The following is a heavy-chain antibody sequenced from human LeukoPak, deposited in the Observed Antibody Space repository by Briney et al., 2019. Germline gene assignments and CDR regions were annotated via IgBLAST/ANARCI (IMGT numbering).Heavy chain of an antibody. Sequence: ASVKVSCKASGYTFTGYYMHWVRQAPGQGLEWMGWINPNSGGTNYAQKFQGRVTMTWDTSISTAYMELSSLRSEDTAVYYCARSMVRGVVNWFDPWGQGTLVTVSS. CDR1: GYTFTGYY. CDR2: INPNSGGT. V-gene: IGHV1-2*02. D-gene: IGHD3-10*01. CDR3: ARSMVRGVVNWFDP. J-gene: IGHJ5*02.